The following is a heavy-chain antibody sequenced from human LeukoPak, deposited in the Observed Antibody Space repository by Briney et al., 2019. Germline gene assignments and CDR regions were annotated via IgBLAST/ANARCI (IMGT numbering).Heavy chain of an antibody. V-gene: IGHV5-10-1*01. Sequence: GESLKISCKGSGYSFTSYWISWWRQMPGKGLEWMGRIDPSDAYTNYSPSFQGHVTISADKSISTAYLQWSSLKASDPAMYYCAIKYYYYYGMDVWGQGTTVTVSS. CDR1: GYSFTSYW. CDR2: IDPSDAYT. J-gene: IGHJ6*02. CDR3: AIKYYYYYGMDV.